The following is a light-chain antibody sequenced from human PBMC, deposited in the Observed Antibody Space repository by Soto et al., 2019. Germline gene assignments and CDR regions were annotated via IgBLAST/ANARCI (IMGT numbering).Light chain of an antibody. V-gene: IGKV3-15*01. Sequence: EIVMTQSPATLSVSPGERATLSCRASQSVSIDLAWYQQTPGQAPRLLIYGASTRATGIPVRFSGSGSGTEFTITISSLQPDDFATYYCQHYNSYSEAFGQGTKVDIK. J-gene: IGKJ1*01. CDR1: QSVSID. CDR2: GAS. CDR3: QHYNSYSEA.